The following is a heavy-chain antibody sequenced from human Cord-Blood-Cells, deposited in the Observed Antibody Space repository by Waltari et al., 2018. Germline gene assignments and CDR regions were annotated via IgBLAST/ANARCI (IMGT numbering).Heavy chain of an antibody. J-gene: IGHJ3*02. CDR2: IYHSGRT. Sequence: HVQLQESGPGLVKPSETLSLTCTVSGYSISSGYYWGWIRQPPGKGLEWIGSIYHSGRTYYNPSLKSRVTISVDTSKNQFSLKLSSVTAADTAVYYCASFTIFGVVQTFDIWGQGTMVTVSS. V-gene: IGHV4-38-2*02. CDR3: ASFTIFGVVQTFDI. CDR1: GYSISSGYY. D-gene: IGHD3-3*01.